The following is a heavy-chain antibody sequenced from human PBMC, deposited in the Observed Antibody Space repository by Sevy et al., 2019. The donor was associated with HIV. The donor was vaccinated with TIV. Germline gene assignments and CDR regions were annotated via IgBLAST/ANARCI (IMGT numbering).Heavy chain of an antibody. CDR1: GGSITSLY. D-gene: IGHD1-26*01. CDR3: AGENAWGRGYS. V-gene: IGHV4-59*08. J-gene: IGHJ4*02. Sequence: SETLSLTCTASGGSITSLYWNWIRQPPGKGLEWIANIYYNGHINYNPSLKSRVTLSLDTSKNQFSLRLSSVTAADTAMYYCAGENAWGRGYSWGQGTLVTVS. CDR2: IYYNGHI.